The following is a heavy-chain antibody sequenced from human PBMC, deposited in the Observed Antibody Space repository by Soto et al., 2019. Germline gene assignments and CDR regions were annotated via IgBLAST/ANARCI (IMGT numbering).Heavy chain of an antibody. Sequence: PGGSLRLSCAASGFTFSSYAMSWVRQAPGKGLEWVSAISGSGGSTYYADSVKGRFSIFKDKSKNTVYLQMNRLTVEDAAVYYCTKDRVPDGIYPFDYWGQGALVTVSS. D-gene: IGHD1-20*01. J-gene: IGHJ4*02. CDR2: ISGSGGST. CDR1: GFTFSSYA. CDR3: TKDRVPDGIYPFDY. V-gene: IGHV3-23*01.